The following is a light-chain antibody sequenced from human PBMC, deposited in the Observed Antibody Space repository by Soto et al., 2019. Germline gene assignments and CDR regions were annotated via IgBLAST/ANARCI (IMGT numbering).Light chain of an antibody. CDR2: DAS. CDR3: QQRSNWPPT. V-gene: IGKV3-11*01. J-gene: IGKJ4*01. CDR1: QSVSTS. Sequence: EIVLTQSPATLSLSPGERATLSCRASQSVSTSLVWYQQKPGQAPRLLIYDASNRATGIPARFSGSGSGTDFTLTISSLEPEDFAVYSCQQRSNWPPTFGGGTKVEIK.